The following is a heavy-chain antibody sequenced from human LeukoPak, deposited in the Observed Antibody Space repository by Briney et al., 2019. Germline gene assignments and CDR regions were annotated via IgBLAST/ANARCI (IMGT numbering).Heavy chain of an antibody. CDR1: GVSISSYY. V-gene: IGHV4-4*07. CDR2: IYTSGST. J-gene: IGHJ4*02. Sequence: SETLSLTCTVSGVSISSYYWSWLRQPAGKGLEWIGRIYTSGSTNYNPSLKSRVTISADTSKNQFSLKLSSVTAADTAMYYCATRKLGNDYWGQGTLVTVSS. CDR3: ATRKLGNDY. D-gene: IGHD7-27*01.